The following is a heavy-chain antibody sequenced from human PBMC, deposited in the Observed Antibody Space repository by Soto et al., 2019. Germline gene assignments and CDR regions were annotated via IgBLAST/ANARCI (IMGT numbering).Heavy chain of an antibody. J-gene: IGHJ1*01. Sequence: QVQLQQWGAGLLKPSETLSLTCAVYGGSFSGYYWSWIRQPPGKGLEWIGEINHSGSTKYNPSLKSRVTISVDTSKNQFSLKLRSVTAADTAVYYCARGTLSNQYSRGRREYFQHWGQGTLVTVSS. V-gene: IGHV4-34*01. CDR3: ARGTLSNQYSRGRREYFQH. D-gene: IGHD6-19*01. CDR2: INHSGST. CDR1: GGSFSGYY.